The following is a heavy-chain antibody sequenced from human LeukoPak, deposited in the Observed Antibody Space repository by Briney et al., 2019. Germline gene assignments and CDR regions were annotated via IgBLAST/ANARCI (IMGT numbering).Heavy chain of an antibody. CDR2: ISGGGGNT. CDR3: AKDQRDGYNYPYYFDY. CDR1: GFTFSSYA. Sequence: GGSLRLSCAASGFTFSSYAMSWVRQAPGKGLECVSAISGGGGNTYYADSVRGRFTISRDNSRKTLYLQMNSLRAEDTAVYYCAKDQRDGYNYPYYFDYWGQGTLVTVSS. V-gene: IGHV3-23*01. J-gene: IGHJ4*02. D-gene: IGHD5-24*01.